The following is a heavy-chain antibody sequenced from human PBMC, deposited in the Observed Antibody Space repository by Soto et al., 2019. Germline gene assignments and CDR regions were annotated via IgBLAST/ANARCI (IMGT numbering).Heavy chain of an antibody. CDR1: GFTFSSYG. V-gene: IGHV3-33*01. Sequence: QVQLVESGGGVVQPGRSLRLSCAASGFTFSSYGMHWVRQAPGKGLEWVAVIWDDGSNKYYADSVKGRFTISRDNSKNTLYLQMNSLRAEDTAVYYCARDLAVAPYYYGMDVWGQGTTVTVSS. CDR2: IWDDGSNK. D-gene: IGHD6-19*01. CDR3: ARDLAVAPYYYGMDV. J-gene: IGHJ6*02.